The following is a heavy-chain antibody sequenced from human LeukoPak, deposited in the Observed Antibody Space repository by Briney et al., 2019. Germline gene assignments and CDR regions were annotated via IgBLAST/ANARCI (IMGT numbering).Heavy chain of an antibody. CDR3: AKNKYYYGSRNYGVPNWFDP. J-gene: IGHJ5*02. V-gene: IGHV4-38-2*02. D-gene: IGHD3-10*01. Sequence: SETLSLTCTVSGYSISSGYYWGWIRQPPGKGLEWIGSIYYSGSTYYNPSLKSRVTISVDTSKNQFSLKLSSVTAADTAVYYCAKNKYYYGSRNYGVPNWFDPWGQGTPVTVSS. CDR2: IYYSGST. CDR1: GYSISSGYY.